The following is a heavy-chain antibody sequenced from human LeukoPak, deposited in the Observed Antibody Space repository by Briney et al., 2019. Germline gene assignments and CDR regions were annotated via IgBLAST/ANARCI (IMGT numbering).Heavy chain of an antibody. V-gene: IGHV1-46*01. CDR2: INPRSGST. CDR3: VSDEYYFEY. D-gene: IGHD6-6*01. Sequence: PGGSLRLSCAASGFTFSTYGMHWVRQAPGQGLEWMGIINPRSGSTNYAQKFQGRVTMTRDTSTSTVYMELSSLRSEDTAVYYCVSDEYYFEYWGQGTLVSVSS. CDR1: GFTFSTYG. J-gene: IGHJ4*02.